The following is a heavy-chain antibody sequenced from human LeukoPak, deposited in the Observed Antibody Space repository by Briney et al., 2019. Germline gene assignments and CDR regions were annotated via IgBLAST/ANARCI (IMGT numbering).Heavy chain of an antibody. CDR3: ARSGQWLDYGMDV. D-gene: IGHD6-19*01. J-gene: IGHJ6*02. CDR2: ISGSGGST. V-gene: IGHV3-23*01. CDR1: GFTFSSYA. Sequence: GGSLRLSCAASGFTFSSYAMSWVRQAPGKGLEWVSAISGSGGSTYYADSVKGRFTISRDNSKNTLYLQMNSLRAEDTAVYYCARSGQWLDYGMDVWGQGTTVTVSS.